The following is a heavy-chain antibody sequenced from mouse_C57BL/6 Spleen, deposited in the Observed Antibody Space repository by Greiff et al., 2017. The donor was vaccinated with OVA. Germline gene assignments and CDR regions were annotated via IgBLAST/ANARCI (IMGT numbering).Heavy chain of an antibody. J-gene: IGHJ2*01. CDR3: ARSGGSSSYYFDY. CDR1: GYSITSGYY. Sequence: EVKLMESGPGLVKPSQSLSLTCSVTGYSITSGYYWNWIRQFPGNKLEWMGYISYDGSNNYNPSLKNRISITRDTSKNQFFLKLNSVTTEDTATYYCARSGGSSSYYFDYWGQGTTLTVSS. CDR2: ISYDGSN. D-gene: IGHD1-1*01. V-gene: IGHV3-6*01.